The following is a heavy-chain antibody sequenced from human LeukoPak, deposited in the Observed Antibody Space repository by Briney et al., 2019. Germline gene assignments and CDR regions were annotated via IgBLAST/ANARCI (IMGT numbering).Heavy chain of an antibody. CDR1: GFTFSSYA. J-gene: IGHJ4*02. D-gene: IGHD3-22*01. V-gene: IGHV3-30*04. CDR3: AKDQRGYYDSSGYFY. Sequence: PGGSLRLSCAASGFTFSSYAMHWVRQAPGKGLEWLAVISYDGSNKYYADSVKGRFTISRDNSKNTLYLQMNSLRAEDTAVYYCAKDQRGYYDSSGYFYWGQGTLVTVSS. CDR2: ISYDGSNK.